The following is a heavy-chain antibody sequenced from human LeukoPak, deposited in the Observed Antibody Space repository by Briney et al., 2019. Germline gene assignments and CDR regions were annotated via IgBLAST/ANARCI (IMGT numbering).Heavy chain of an antibody. CDR2: MNPNSGNT. D-gene: IGHD2-15*01. CDR1: GYTFTSYD. J-gene: IGHJ4*02. Sequence: ASVKVSCKASGYTFTSYDINWVRQATGQGLEWMGWMNPNSGNTGYAQKFQGRVTMTRSTSISTAYMELSSLRSEDTAVYYCAGGYCSGGSCYSSPAYYFDYWGQGTLVTVSS. V-gene: IGHV1-8*01. CDR3: AGGYCSGGSCYSSPAYYFDY.